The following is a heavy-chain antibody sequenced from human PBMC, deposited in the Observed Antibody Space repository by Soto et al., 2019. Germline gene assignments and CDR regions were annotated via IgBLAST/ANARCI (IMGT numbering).Heavy chain of an antibody. J-gene: IGHJ6*02. CDR1: GFTFSYYY. CDR2: ISSSGSTI. Sequence: PGGSLRLSCAASGFTFSYYYMSWIRQAPGKGLERVSYISSSGSTIYYADSVKGRFTISRDNAKNSLYLQMNSLRAEDTAVYYCARAKRGYCSSTSCSYYGMDVWGQGTTVTV. D-gene: IGHD2-2*01. CDR3: ARAKRGYCSSTSCSYYGMDV. V-gene: IGHV3-11*01.